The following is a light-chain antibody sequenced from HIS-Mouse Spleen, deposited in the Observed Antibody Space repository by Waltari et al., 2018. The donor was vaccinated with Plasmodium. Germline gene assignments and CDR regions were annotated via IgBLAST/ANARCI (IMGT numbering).Light chain of an antibody. J-gene: IGLJ2*01. CDR3: QVWDSSSDHPV. V-gene: IGLV3-21*02. CDR1: NIGSKS. CDR2: EDS. Sequence: SYVLTQPPSVSVAPGQTARITCGGNNIGSKSVHWYQQKPGQAPVLVVYEDSDRPSGMPGRFSGSDSGKTATLTISRVEAGDEADYYCQVWDSSSDHPVFGGGTKLTVL.